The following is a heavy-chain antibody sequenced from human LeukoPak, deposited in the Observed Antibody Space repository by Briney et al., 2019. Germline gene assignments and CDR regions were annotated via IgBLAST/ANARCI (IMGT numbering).Heavy chain of an antibody. V-gene: IGHV3-30*03. CDR3: AREGIAVAVGFDP. CDR1: GFIFSHFG. D-gene: IGHD6-19*01. J-gene: IGHJ5*02. Sequence: PGGSLRPSCAASGFIFSHFGMDWVRQAPGKGLEWVAVISYDGSDQQYADSVKGRFTISRDNAKNSLYLQMNSLRAEDTAVYYCAREGIAVAVGFDPWGQGTLVTVSS. CDR2: ISYDGSDQ.